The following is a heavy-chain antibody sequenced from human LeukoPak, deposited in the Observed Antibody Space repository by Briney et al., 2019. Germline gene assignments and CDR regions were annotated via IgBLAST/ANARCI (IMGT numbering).Heavy chain of an antibody. D-gene: IGHD5-12*01. CDR3: AKDSSGYGVY. CDR2: ISGSGGST. J-gene: IGHJ4*02. CDR1: GFTFSSYA. Sequence: GGSLRLSCAASGFTFSSYAMSWVRQAPGKGLEWASAISGSGGSTYYADSVKGRFSISRDNSKNTLYLQINSLRAEDTAVYYCAKDSSGYGVYWVQGALVTVSS. V-gene: IGHV3-23*01.